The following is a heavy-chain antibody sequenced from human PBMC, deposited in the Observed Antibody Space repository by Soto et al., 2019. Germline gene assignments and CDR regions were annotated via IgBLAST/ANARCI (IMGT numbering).Heavy chain of an antibody. J-gene: IGHJ6*02. CDR1: GGSVSSGSYY. CDR3: ARDRLRFGTLEWLPNNGMDV. V-gene: IGHV4-61*01. Sequence: PSETLSLTCTVSGGSVSSGSYYWSWIRQPPGKGLEWIGYIYYSGSTNYNPSLKSRVTISVDTSKNQFSLKLSSVTAADTAVYYCARDRLRFGTLEWLPNNGMDVWGQGTTVTVSS. CDR2: IYYSGST. D-gene: IGHD3-3*01.